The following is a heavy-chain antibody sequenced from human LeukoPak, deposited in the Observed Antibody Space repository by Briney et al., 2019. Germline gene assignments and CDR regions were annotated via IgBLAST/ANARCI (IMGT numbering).Heavy chain of an antibody. CDR1: GFTFSSYG. D-gene: IGHD2-2*02. J-gene: IGHJ4*02. CDR3: AKARAIRGAFDY. CDR2: ISYDGSNK. V-gene: IGHV3-30*18. Sequence: GSLRLSCAASGFTFSSYGMHWVRQAPGKGLEWVAVISYDGSNKYYADSVKGRFTISRDNSKNTLYLQMNSLRAEDTAVYYCAKARAIRGAFDYWGQGTLVTVSS.